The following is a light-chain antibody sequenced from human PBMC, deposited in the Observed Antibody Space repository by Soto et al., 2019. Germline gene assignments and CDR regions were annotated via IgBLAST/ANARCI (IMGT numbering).Light chain of an antibody. CDR3: QXYQSWPLT. V-gene: IGKV3-15*01. Sequence: EIVMTQSPATLSVSPGERAALSCRASQSVNSNLAWYQQKLGQDPRLIIYGESARATGIPARLSASGSETEFNLTISRLQSEDFAVYYCQXYQSWPLTFGGGTKVDIK. CDR2: GES. J-gene: IGKJ4*01. CDR1: QSVNSN.